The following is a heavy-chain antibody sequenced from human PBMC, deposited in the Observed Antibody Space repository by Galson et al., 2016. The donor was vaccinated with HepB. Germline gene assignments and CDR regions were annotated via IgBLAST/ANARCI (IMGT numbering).Heavy chain of an antibody. CDR1: GYKFTSYW. D-gene: IGHD1-26*01. CDR2: IYPSDSDT. V-gene: IGHV5-51*01. CDR3: ARHGMKPSRNDGMDV. J-gene: IGHJ6*02. Sequence: QSGAEVKKPGESLKISCKGSGYKFTSYWIGWVRQMPGKGLEWMGIIYPSDSDTKYNAPFEGQVTISVDKSINTAYLHWSSLKASDTATYFCARHGMKPSRNDGMDVWGQGTTVTVSS.